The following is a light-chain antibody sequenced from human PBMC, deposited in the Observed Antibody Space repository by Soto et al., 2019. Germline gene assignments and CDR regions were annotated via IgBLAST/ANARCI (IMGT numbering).Light chain of an antibody. CDR1: LRISRY. CDR3: QQYENLPMT. Sequence: VEMTXXPSSLSAAXGDXVXXXCRASLRISRYLHWYHQQPGKAPKLLIYDASNLQTGVPSRFSGSGSGTDFTFTISSLQAEDIAAYYCQQYENLPMTFGQRARTGIK. J-gene: IGKJ5*01. V-gene: IGKV1-33*01. CDR2: DAS.